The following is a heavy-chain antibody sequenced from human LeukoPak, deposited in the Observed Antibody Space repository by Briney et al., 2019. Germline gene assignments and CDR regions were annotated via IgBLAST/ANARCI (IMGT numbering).Heavy chain of an antibody. J-gene: IGHJ4*02. Sequence: ASVKVSCKASGYTFTGYYMHWVRQAPGQGLEWVGWINPKSGGTNYAQKFQGRVTMTRDTSISTAYMELSRLRSDDTAVYYCARLSYYYYDSSGYYPPGVLDYWGQGTLVTVSS. CDR3: ARLSYYYYDSSGYYPPGVLDY. CDR1: GYTFTGYY. V-gene: IGHV1-2*02. D-gene: IGHD3-22*01. CDR2: INPKSGGT.